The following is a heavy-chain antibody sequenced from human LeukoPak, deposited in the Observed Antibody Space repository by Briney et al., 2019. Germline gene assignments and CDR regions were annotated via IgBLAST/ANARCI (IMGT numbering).Heavy chain of an antibody. J-gene: IGHJ3*02. Sequence: SETLSLTCTVSGGSISSGGYYWSWIRQPPGKGLEWIGYIYHSGSTYYNPSLKSRVTISVDRSKNQFSLKLSSVTAADTAVYYCARDSREAVDALDIWGQGTMVTVSS. V-gene: IGHV4-30-2*01. D-gene: IGHD6-25*01. CDR3: ARDSREAVDALDI. CDR2: IYHSGST. CDR1: GGSISSGGYY.